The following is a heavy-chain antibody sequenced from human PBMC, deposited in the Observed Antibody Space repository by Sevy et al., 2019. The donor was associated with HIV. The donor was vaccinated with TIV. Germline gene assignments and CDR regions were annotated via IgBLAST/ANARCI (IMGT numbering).Heavy chain of an antibody. V-gene: IGHV3-11*06. CDR2: ISSSSSYT. CDR3: ARDRHFGWFGELLGGDYYYMDV. CDR1: GFTFSDYY. Sequence: GGSLRLSCAASGFTFSDYYMSWIRQAPGKGLEWVSYISSSSSYTNYADSVKGRFTISRDNAKNSLYLQMNSLRAEDTAVYYCARDRHFGWFGELLGGDYYYMDVWGKGTTVIVSS. J-gene: IGHJ6*03. D-gene: IGHD3-10*01.